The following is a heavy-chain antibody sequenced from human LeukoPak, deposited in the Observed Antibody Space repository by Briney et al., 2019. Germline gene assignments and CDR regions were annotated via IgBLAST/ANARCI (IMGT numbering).Heavy chain of an antibody. J-gene: IGHJ4*02. CDR3: ARGQSMYYYGSGSSGLDY. CDR2: INHSGST. V-gene: IGHV4-34*01. Sequence: SQTLSLTCAVYGGSFSVYYWSWIRQPPGKGLEWIGEINHSGSTNYNPSLKSRVTISVDTSKNQFSLKLSSVTAADTAVYYCARGQSMYYYGSGSSGLDYWGQGTLVTVSS. D-gene: IGHD3-10*01. CDR1: GGSFSVYY.